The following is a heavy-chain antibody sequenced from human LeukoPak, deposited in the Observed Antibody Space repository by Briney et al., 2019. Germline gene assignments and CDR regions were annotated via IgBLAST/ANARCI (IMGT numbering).Heavy chain of an antibody. D-gene: IGHD3-10*01. V-gene: IGHV4-61*01. CDR2: IYSSGST. Sequence: SETLSLTCTVSGFSISSGYYWGWIRQPPGKGLEWIGYIYSSGSTNYNPSLKSRVTMSVDTPKNQFSLKVSSVTAADTAVYYCARVFDSGSQAYFYYMDVWGKGTTVTISS. CDR1: GFSISSGYY. J-gene: IGHJ6*03. CDR3: ARVFDSGSQAYFYYMDV.